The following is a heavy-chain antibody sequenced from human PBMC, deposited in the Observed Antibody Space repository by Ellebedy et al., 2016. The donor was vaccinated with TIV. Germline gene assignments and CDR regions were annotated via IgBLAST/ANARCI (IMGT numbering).Heavy chain of an antibody. CDR3: ARGTQLAVVPAAITARYYYFVMDV. V-gene: IGHV4-61*08. J-gene: IGHJ6*02. Sequence: MPSETLSLTCTVSGGSISSGGYYWSWIRQPPGKGLEWIGYIYYSGSTSYNPSLKSRLTISVDTSKNQFSLKVSSVTAADTAVYYCARGTQLAVVPAAITARYYYFVMDVWGQGTTVTVSS. CDR1: GGSISSGGYY. D-gene: IGHD2-2*02. CDR2: IYYSGST.